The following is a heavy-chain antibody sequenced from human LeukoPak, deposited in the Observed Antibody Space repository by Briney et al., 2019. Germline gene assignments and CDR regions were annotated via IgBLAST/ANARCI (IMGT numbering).Heavy chain of an antibody. J-gene: IGHJ4*02. V-gene: IGHV1-2*02. CDR3: ARGQSLNDY. CDR1: GSTFTEYY. CDR2: INPNSGGA. Sequence: ASVKVSCKASGSTFTEYYMHWVRQAPGQGLEWMGWINPNSGGANYAEKFQGRVTMTRDTSISTAYVELSRLRYDDTALYYCARGQSLNDYWGQGTLVTVSS.